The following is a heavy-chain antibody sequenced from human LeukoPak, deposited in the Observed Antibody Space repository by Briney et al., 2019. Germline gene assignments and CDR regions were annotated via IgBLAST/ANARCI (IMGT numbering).Heavy chain of an antibody. CDR2: INPNSGGT. Sequence: GASVKVSCKASGYTFTGHYMHWVRQAPGQGLEWMGWINPNSGGTNYAQKFQGRVTMTRDTSISTAYMELSRLRSDDTAVYYCATAYVDIVASGRFDPWGQGTLVTVSS. J-gene: IGHJ5*02. CDR1: GYTFTGHY. V-gene: IGHV1-2*02. D-gene: IGHD5-12*01. CDR3: ATAYVDIVASGRFDP.